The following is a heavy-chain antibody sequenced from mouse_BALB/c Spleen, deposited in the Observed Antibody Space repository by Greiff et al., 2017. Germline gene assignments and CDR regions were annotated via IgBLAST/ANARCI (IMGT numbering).Heavy chain of an antibody. CDR2: ISSGGSYT. CDR3: TRDSTAYYFDY. D-gene: IGHD1-2*01. Sequence: EVQRVESGGGLVKPGGSLKLSCAASGFTFSSYTMSWVRQTPEKRLEWVATISSGGSYTYYPDSVKGRFTISRDNAKNTLYLQMSSLKSEDTAMYYCTRDSTAYYFDYWGQGTTLTVSS. CDR1: GFTFSSYT. J-gene: IGHJ2*01. V-gene: IGHV5-6-4*01.